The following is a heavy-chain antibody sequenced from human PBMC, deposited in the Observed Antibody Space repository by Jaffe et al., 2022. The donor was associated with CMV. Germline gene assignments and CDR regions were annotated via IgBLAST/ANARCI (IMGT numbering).Heavy chain of an antibody. CDR1: GFTFGDYA. Sequence: EVQLVESGGGLVQPGRSLRLSCTASGFTFGDYAMSWVRQAPGKGLEWVGFIRSKAYGGTTEYAASVKGRFTISRDDSKSIAYLQMNSLKTEDTAVYYCTRAHVGVTIAVAGHYYYYYYMDVWGKGTTVTVSS. J-gene: IGHJ6*03. CDR2: IRSKAYGGTT. V-gene: IGHV3-49*04. CDR3: TRAHVGVTIAVAGHYYYYYYMDV. D-gene: IGHD6-19*01.